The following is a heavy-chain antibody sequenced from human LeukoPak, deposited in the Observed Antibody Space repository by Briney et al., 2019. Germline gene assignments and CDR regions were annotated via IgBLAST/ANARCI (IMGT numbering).Heavy chain of an antibody. Sequence: GSLRLSCAASGFTLSNYWMYWVRQAPGQGLEWVSRTRPDGSFTTYADSVQGRFSISRDIAKNTLYLQMNTLRAEDTAVYYCARDLRASDHWGQGTLVTVSS. CDR2: TRPDGSFT. CDR3: ARDLRASDH. CDR1: GFTLSNYW. J-gene: IGHJ4*02. V-gene: IGHV3-74*01.